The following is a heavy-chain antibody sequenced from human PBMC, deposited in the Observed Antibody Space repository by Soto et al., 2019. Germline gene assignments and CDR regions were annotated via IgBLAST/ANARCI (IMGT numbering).Heavy chain of an antibody. Sequence: ASVKVSCKASGYTFTGYHMHWVRQAPGQGLEWMGWINPNSGGTYYAQKLQGRVTMTRDTSISTAYMELSRLRDEDTAVYYCAREIPNSMMVVVITPDYWGQGTLVTVSS. CDR1: GYTFTGYH. CDR2: INPNSGGT. CDR3: AREIPNSMMVVVITPDY. D-gene: IGHD3-22*01. V-gene: IGHV1-2*02. J-gene: IGHJ4*02.